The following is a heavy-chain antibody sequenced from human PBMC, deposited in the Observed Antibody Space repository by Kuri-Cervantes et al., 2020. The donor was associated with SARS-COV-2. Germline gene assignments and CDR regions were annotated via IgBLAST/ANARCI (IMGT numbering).Heavy chain of an antibody. D-gene: IGHD2-15*01. CDR2: IYYSGST. Sequence: SETLSLTCTVSGGSISSSSYYWGWIRQPPGKGLEWIGSIYYSGSTYYNPSLKSRVTILVDTSKNQFSLKLSSVTAADTAVYYCASVKYIDYYYYMDVWGKGTTVTVSS. J-gene: IGHJ6*03. CDR3: ASVKYIDYYYYMDV. CDR1: GGSISSSSYY. V-gene: IGHV4-39*07.